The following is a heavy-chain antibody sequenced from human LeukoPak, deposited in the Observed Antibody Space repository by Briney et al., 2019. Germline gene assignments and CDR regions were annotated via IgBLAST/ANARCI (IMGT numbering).Heavy chain of an antibody. CDR1: GGTFSSYA. CDR2: IIPIFGTA. J-gene: IGHJ6*02. Sequence: ASVKVSCKASGGTFSSYAISWVRQAPGQGLEWMGGIIPIFGTAIYAQKFQGRVTITADESTSTAYMELSSLRSEDTAVYYCARVSLGNEPGSPQNYYYYGMDVWGQGTTVTVSS. CDR3: ARVSLGNEPGSPQNYYYYGMDV. V-gene: IGHV1-69*13.